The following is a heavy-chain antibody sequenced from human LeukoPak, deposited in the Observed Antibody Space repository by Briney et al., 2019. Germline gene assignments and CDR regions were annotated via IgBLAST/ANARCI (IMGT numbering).Heavy chain of an antibody. CDR2: ISGSGGST. J-gene: IGHJ6*02. Sequence: PSETLSLTCTVSGGSISSSSYYWGWIRQPPGKGLEWVSAISGSGGSTYYADSVKGRFTISRDNSKNTLYLQMNSLRAEDTAVYYCARSYSNYAPPYGMDVWGQGTTVTVSS. D-gene: IGHD4-11*01. CDR1: GGSISSSSYY. CDR3: ARSYSNYAPPYGMDV. V-gene: IGHV3-23*01.